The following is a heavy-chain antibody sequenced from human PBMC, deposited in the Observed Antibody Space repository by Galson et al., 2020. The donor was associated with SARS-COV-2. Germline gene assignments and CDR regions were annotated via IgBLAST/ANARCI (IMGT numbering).Heavy chain of an antibody. CDR1: GFTFSSYG. D-gene: IGHD2-8*01. Sequence: GESLKISCAASGFTFSSYGMHWVRQAPGKGLEWVAVISYDGSNKYYADSVKGRFTISRDNSKNTLYLQMNSLRAEDTAVYYCAKDRSIVLMVDAIGSGGMDVWGQGTTVTVSS. J-gene: IGHJ6*02. V-gene: IGHV3-30*18. CDR3: AKDRSIVLMVDAIGSGGMDV. CDR2: ISYDGSNK.